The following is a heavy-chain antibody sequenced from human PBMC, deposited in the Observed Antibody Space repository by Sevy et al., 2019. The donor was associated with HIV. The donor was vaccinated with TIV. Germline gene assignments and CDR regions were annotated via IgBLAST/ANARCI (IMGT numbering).Heavy chain of an antibody. D-gene: IGHD6-19*01. CDR3: ARDPLLYSSGWYYFDY. CDR1: GFTFSSYW. J-gene: IGHJ4*02. CDR2: IKQDGSEK. Sequence: GGSLRLSCAASGFTFSSYWMSWVRQAPGKGLEWVANIKQDGSEKYYVNSVKGRFTISRDNAKNSLYLQMNSLRAEDTAVYYCARDPLLYSSGWYYFDYWGQGTLVTVSS. V-gene: IGHV3-7*01.